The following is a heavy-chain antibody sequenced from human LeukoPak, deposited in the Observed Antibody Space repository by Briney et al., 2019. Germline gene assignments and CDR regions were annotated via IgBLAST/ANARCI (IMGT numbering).Heavy chain of an antibody. CDR1: GGSISSYY. CDR2: IYYSGST. D-gene: IGHD4-17*01. V-gene: IGHV4-59*01. J-gene: IGHJ4*02. CDR3: ARHGRGALDY. Sequence: SGPGLVKPSETLSLTCTVSGGSISSYYWSWIRQPPGKGLEWIGYIYYSGSTNYNPSLKSRVTISVDTSKNQFSLKLSSVTAADTAVYYCARHGRGALDYWGQGTLVTVSS.